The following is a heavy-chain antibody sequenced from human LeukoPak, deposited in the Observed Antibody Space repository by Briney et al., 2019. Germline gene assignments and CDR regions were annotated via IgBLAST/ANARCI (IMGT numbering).Heavy chain of an antibody. D-gene: IGHD3-10*01. J-gene: IGHJ4*02. Sequence: PGGSLRLSCAASGFTFSNAWMSWVRQAPGKGLEWVGRIKSKTDGGTTDYAAPVKGRFTISRDDSKNTLYLQMNSLKTEDTAVYYCTTDNDGSGSSRTVYYFDYWGQGTLVTVSS. CDR3: TTDNDGSGSSRTVYYFDY. CDR2: IKSKTDGGTT. CDR1: GFTFSNAW. V-gene: IGHV3-15*01.